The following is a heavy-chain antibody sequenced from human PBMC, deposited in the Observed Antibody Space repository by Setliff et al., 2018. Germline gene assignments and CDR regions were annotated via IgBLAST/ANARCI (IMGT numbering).Heavy chain of an antibody. Sequence: SETLSLTCTVSGGSISSGVYYWSWIRQHPGKGLEWIGYIYYSGSTSYYKPSLKSRVTISVDTSKNQFSLKRSSVTAADTAVYYCARGRAGHSGHWGQGTLVTVSS. CDR2: IYYSGSTS. J-gene: IGHJ4*02. D-gene: IGHD6-19*01. CDR1: GGSISSGVYY. CDR3: ARGRAGHSGH. V-gene: IGHV4-31*03.